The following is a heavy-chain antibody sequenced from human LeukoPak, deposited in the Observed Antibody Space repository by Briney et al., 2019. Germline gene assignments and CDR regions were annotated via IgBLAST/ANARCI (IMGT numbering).Heavy chain of an antibody. D-gene: IGHD5-18*01. J-gene: IGHJ4*02. CDR2: ISYDGSNK. CDR1: GFTFSSYG. CDR3: ARERGYSYGVFDY. Sequence: GGSLRLSCAASGFTFSSYGMHWVRQAPGKGLERVAVISYDGSNKYYADSVKGRFTISRDNSKNTLYLQMNSLRAEDTAVYYCARERGYSYGVFDYWGQGTLVTVSS. V-gene: IGHV3-30*03.